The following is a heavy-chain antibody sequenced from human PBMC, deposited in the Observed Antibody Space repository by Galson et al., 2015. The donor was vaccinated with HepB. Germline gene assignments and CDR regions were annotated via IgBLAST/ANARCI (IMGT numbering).Heavy chain of an antibody. CDR2: ISSNSGYI. CDR3: ARGVGDYYYYAMGV. Sequence: SLRLSCAASGFTFSTYSMNWVRQAPGKGLEWVSSISSNSGYIYSAGSVNGRFTISRYNVKNSLYLQMNSLRAEDTVLYYSARGVGDYYYYAMGVWGQGTTVTVS. CDR1: GFTFSTYS. V-gene: IGHV3-21*01. D-gene: IGHD4-17*01. J-gene: IGHJ6*02.